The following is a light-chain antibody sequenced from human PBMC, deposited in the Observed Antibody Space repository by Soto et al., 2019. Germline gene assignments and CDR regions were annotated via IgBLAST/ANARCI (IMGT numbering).Light chain of an antibody. CDR1: HSDVGGYNF. V-gene: IGLV2-14*01. CDR3: SSYTSSSTLV. Sequence: QSALTQPAFVSGSPGQSITISCTGTHSDVGGYNFVSWYQQHPGKFPKLMIYDVTNRPSGVSNRFSGSKSGNTASLTSSGLQAEDEADYYCSSYTSSSTLVFGTGTKLTV. CDR2: DVT. J-gene: IGLJ1*01.